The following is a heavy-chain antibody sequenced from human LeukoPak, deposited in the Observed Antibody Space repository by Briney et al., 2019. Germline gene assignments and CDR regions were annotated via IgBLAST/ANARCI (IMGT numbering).Heavy chain of an antibody. D-gene: IGHD6-13*01. CDR2: IYPGDSDT. V-gene: IGHV5-51*01. J-gene: IGHJ4*02. Sequence: GESLKISCKGSGYSFTSYWIGWVRQMPGKGLEWMGVIYPGDSDTRYSPSFQGQVTISADKSISTAYLQWSSLKASDTAMYYCARSTAAAGSYFDYWGQGTLVTVSS. CDR3: ARSTAAAGSYFDY. CDR1: GYSFTSYW.